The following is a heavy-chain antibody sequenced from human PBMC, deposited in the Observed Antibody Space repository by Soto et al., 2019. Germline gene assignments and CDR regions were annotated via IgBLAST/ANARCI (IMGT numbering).Heavy chain of an antibody. CDR1: GFPFSSYG. J-gene: IGHJ5*02. Sequence: GGSLRLSCAASGFPFSSYGMHWVRPEPGKGLEWVAVISYDGSNKYYADSVKGRFTISRDNSKNTLYLQMNSLRAEDTAVYYCAKDDKAYYYDSSGSLSWGQGTLVTVSS. CDR3: AKDDKAYYYDSSGSLS. CDR2: ISYDGSNK. V-gene: IGHV3-30*18. D-gene: IGHD3-22*01.